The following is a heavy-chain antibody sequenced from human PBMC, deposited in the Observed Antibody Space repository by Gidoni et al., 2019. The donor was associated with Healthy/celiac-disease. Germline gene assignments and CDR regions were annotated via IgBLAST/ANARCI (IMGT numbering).Heavy chain of an antibody. CDR2: INPSGGST. CDR1: GYTFTSYY. V-gene: IGHV1-46*01. D-gene: IGHD2-8*02. Sequence: QVQLVQSGAEVKKPGASVKVSCKASGYTFTSYYMHWVRQAPGQGLEWMGIINPSGGSTSYAQKFQGRVTMTRDTSTSTVYMELSSLRSEDTAVYYCARDRGGHHRLPVVMDVWGQGTTVTVSS. CDR3: ARDRGGHHRLPVVMDV. J-gene: IGHJ6*02.